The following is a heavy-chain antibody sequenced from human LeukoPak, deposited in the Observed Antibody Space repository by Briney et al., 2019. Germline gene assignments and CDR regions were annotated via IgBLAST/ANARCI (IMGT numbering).Heavy chain of an antibody. CDR2: IKKDGSEN. J-gene: IGHJ4*02. CDR1: GFTFSSYW. D-gene: IGHD5-18*01. V-gene: IGHV3-7*01. CDR3: ARHLSGVTGYSYGRGIDY. Sequence: GGSLRLSCAASGFTFSSYWMSWVRQAPGRGLEWVANIKKDGSENYYVDSVKGRFTISRDNAKKSLYLQMKSLRAEDTAVYYCARHLSGVTGYSYGRGIDYWGQGTLVTVSS.